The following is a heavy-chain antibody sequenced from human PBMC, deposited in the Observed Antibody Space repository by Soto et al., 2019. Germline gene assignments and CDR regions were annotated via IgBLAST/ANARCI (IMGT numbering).Heavy chain of an antibody. J-gene: IGHJ6*02. Sequence: EVQLVESGGGLVQPGGSLRLSCAASGFTFSSYDMHWVRQATGKSLEWVSSIGTAGDTYYAGSVKGRFTISREDARSSFYLQMNSLRAEDTAMYYCYAMDVWGQGTTVTVSS. V-gene: IGHV3-13*01. CDR3: YAMDV. CDR2: IGTAGDT. CDR1: GFTFSSYD.